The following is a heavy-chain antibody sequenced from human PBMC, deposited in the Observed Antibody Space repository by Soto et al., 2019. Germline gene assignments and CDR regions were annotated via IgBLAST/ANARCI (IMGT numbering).Heavy chain of an antibody. CDR3: ARDFGTYEFGPGSYGDV. Sequence: GGSLRLSCAASGFIFRCYWMHWVRQAPGKGLVWLARINRVGTMTSYADSVRGRFAISRDNAKNTLYAQMNSLRAEETAVYYCARDFGTYEFGPGSYGDVWGKGSTVTVSS. D-gene: IGHD3-10*01. CDR2: INRVGTMT. CDR1: GFIFRCYW. V-gene: IGHV3-74*01. J-gene: IGHJ6*04.